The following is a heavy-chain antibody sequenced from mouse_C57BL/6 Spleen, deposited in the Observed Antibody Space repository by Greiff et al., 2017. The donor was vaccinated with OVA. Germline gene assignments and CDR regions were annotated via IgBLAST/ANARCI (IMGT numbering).Heavy chain of an antibody. D-gene: IGHD1-2*01. CDR1: GFSFNTYA. V-gene: IGHV10-1*01. J-gene: IGHJ4*01. Sequence: EVKLMESGGGLVQPKGSLKLSCAASGFSFNTYAMNWVRQAPGKGLEWVARIRSKSNNYATYYADSVKDRFTISRDDSESMLYLQMNNLKTEDTAMYYCVRYGTTAPMDYWGQGTSVTVSS. CDR2: IRSKSNNYAT. CDR3: VRYGTTAPMDY.